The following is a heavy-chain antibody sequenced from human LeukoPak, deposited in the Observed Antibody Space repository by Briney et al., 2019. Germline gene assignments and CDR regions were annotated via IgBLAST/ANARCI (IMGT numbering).Heavy chain of an antibody. V-gene: IGHV3-7*01. CDR1: GFTFSAYA. CDR3: AREDDWNYEDY. CDR2: IKQDGSEK. J-gene: IGHJ4*02. D-gene: IGHD1-7*01. Sequence: GGSLRLSCAASGFTFSAYAMSWVRQAPGKGLEWVANIKQDGSEKYYVDSVKGRFTISRDNAKNSLYLQMNSLRAEDTAVYYCAREDDWNYEDYWGQGTLVTVSS.